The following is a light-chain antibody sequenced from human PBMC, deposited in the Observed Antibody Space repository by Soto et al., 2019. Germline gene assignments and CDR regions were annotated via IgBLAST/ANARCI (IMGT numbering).Light chain of an antibody. V-gene: IGKV1-5*03. J-gene: IGKJ1*01. Sequence: DIQMTQSPSTLSASVGDRITITCRASQSINSWLAWYQHKPGKAPKLLIHKVSNLHSGVPSRFSGSGSGTDFTLTVSSLQPDDFATYYCQQYNTYSGTFGQGTKVDIK. CDR3: QQYNTYSGT. CDR2: KVS. CDR1: QSINSW.